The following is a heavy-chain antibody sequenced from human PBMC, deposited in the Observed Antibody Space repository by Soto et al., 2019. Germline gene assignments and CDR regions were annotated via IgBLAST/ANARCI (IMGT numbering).Heavy chain of an antibody. D-gene: IGHD6-6*01. CDR3: ARRMGGAARRRYNWFDP. V-gene: IGHV4-39*01. Sequence: SETLSLTCTVSGGSISSSSYYWGWIRQPPGKGLEWIGSIYYSGSTYYNPSLKSRVTISVDTSKNQFSLKLSSVTAADTAVYYCARRMGGAARRRYNWFDPWGQGTLVTVSS. J-gene: IGHJ5*02. CDR2: IYYSGST. CDR1: GGSISSSSYY.